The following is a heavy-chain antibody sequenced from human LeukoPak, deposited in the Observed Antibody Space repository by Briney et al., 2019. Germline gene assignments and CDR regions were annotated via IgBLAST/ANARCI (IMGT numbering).Heavy chain of an antibody. CDR1: GFTFSSYA. CDR3: AKDRGYSYGPFDY. Sequence: GGSLRLSCAASGFTFSSYAMSWVRQAPGEGLEWVSAISGSGGSTYYADSVKGRFTISRDNSKNTLYLQMNSLRAEDTAVYYCAKDRGYSYGPFDYWGQGTLVTVSS. D-gene: IGHD5-18*01. CDR2: ISGSGGST. J-gene: IGHJ4*02. V-gene: IGHV3-23*01.